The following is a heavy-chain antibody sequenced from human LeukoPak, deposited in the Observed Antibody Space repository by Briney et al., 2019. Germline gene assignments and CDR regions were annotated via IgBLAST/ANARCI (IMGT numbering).Heavy chain of an antibody. D-gene: IGHD4-23*01. CDR1: RGTFSSYA. J-gene: IGHJ4*02. Sequence: SVKVSCKASRGTFSSYAITWVRQAPGQGLEWMGGIIPIFGTANYAQKFQGRVTITADESTSTAYMELSSLRSEDTAVYYCARDGGNYFDYWGQGTLVSVSS. V-gene: IGHV1-69*13. CDR3: ARDGGNYFDY. CDR2: IIPIFGTA.